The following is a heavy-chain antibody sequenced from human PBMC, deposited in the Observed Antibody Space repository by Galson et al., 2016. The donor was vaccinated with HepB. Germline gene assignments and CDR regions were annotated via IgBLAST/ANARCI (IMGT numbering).Heavy chain of an antibody. CDR3: TRDHLCSPVSFFDY. CDR2: IRSNAYGATT. V-gene: IGHV3-49*04. D-gene: IGHD3-10*02. CDR1: GFSFGDYA. J-gene: IGHJ4*02. Sequence: SLRLSCATSGFSFGDYAMSWVRQAPGKGLEWLGFIRSNAYGATTKYAASVKGRFTISRDDSRSIAYLQMDSLKTEDTAVYYCTRDHLCSPVSFFDYWGQGTLVPVSS.